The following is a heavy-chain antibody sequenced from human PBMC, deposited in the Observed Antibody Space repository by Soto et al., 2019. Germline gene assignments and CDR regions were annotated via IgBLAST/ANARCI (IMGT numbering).Heavy chain of an antibody. CDR1: GYTFTNYG. V-gene: IGHV1-18*01. CDR3: SRADHCRAPRGSNWFDP. CDR2: TSAYTLNT. D-gene: IGHD3-16*01. Sequence: QVHLVQSGGEVKKPGASVKVSCKASGYTFTNYGVAWVRQAPGQGLEWMGWTSAYTLNTNYAQKFQGRVTVTTDTSTSTAYMELRSLRPDDTAVYYCSRADHCRAPRGSNWFDPWGQVTMVTVTS. J-gene: IGHJ5*02.